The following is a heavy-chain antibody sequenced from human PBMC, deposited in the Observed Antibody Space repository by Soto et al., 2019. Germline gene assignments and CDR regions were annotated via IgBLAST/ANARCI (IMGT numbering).Heavy chain of an antibody. CDR2: IHPSGDT. V-gene: IGHV1-46*01. Sequence: QVQLVQSGAELKKPGASVKVACKASGYKFTTYFIHWVRQAPGQGLEWMGMIHPSGDTGYAQKFRGRVTMTIVTSTTTAYMELRNLTSEDRAVYFSVRGYCTTSPCSGDFQFWGQGTLVTVSS. CDR1: GYKFTTYF. CDR3: VRGYCTTSPCSGDFQF. D-gene: IGHD2-15*01. J-gene: IGHJ1*01.